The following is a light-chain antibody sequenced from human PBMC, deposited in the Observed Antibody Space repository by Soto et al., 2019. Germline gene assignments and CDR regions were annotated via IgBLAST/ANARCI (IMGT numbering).Light chain of an antibody. V-gene: IGKV1-9*01. CDR2: AAS. J-gene: IGKJ4*01. CDR3: QQLNSYPLT. Sequence: DIQLTQSPSFLSASVGDRVTITCRASQGISSYLAWYQQRPGTAPKLLIYAASTLQSGVPSRFSGSGSGSDFTLTVSSLQPEDFATYYCQQLNSYPLTFGGGTKVELK. CDR1: QGISSY.